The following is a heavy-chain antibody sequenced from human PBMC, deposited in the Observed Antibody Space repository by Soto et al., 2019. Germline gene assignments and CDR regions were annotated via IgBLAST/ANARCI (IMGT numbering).Heavy chain of an antibody. CDR3: ARPPPGQAPLSPPRLDF. V-gene: IGHV4-39*01. CDR1: GGSINSNKYY. CDR2: LYYTGSN. Sequence: SETLSLTCTVSGGSINSNKYYWGWVRQPPGRGLEWIAGLYYTGSNFYNPSLKNRVSISVDTSKDQFSLNVYSVTAADTAVYYCARPPPGQAPLSPPRLDFWGQGVKVT. J-gene: IGHJ4*02.